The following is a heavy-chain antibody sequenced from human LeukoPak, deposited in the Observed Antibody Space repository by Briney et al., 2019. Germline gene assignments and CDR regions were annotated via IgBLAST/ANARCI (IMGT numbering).Heavy chain of an antibody. CDR1: GFTFTTYS. J-gene: IGHJ4*02. V-gene: IGHV3-21*01. CDR3: ANPDYDSSTYVGDY. Sequence: GGSLRLSCEASGFTFTTYSMTWVRQAPGKGLEWVSIISSGSSAIFSADALKGRFTISRDDAKNLLYLDMNSPRAEDTAVYYCANPDYDSSTYVGDYWGQGTLVTVSS. D-gene: IGHD3-22*01. CDR2: ISSGSSAI.